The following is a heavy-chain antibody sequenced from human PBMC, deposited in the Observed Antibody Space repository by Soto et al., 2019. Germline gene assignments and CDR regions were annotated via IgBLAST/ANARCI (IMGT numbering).Heavy chain of an antibody. CDR1: GGSISSSSYY. Sequence: SETLSLTCTVSGGSISSSSYYWGWIRQPPGKALEWIGSIYYSGSTYYNPSLKSRVTISLDTSKKQISLRLNSVTAADTAVYYCAGGSGWLFAISWGQGTMVT. V-gene: IGHV4-39*07. CDR2: IYYSGST. D-gene: IGHD3-3*01. J-gene: IGHJ3*01. CDR3: AGGSGWLFAIS.